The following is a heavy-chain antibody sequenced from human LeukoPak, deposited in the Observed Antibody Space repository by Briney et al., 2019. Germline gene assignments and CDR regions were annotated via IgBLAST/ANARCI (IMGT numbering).Heavy chain of an antibody. CDR3: ARSQQLVRRYFDY. D-gene: IGHD6-13*01. CDR1: GGTFSSYA. V-gene: IGHV1-69*06. Sequence: SVKVSCKASGGTFSSYAISWVRQAPGQGLEWMGGIIPIFGTANYAQKFQGRVTITADKSTSTAYMELSSLRSEDTAVYCCARSQQLVRRYFDYWGQGTLVTVSS. CDR2: IIPIFGTA. J-gene: IGHJ4*02.